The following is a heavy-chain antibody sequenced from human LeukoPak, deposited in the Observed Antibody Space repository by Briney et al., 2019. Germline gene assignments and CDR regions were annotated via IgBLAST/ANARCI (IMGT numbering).Heavy chain of an antibody. CDR1: GGSISSYY. Sequence: SETLSLTCTVSGGSISSYYWSWIRQPPGKGLEWIGEINHSGSTNYNPSLKSRVTISVDTSKNQFSLKLSSVTAADTAVYYCARGSFVITFGGVIVISTGYFDYWGQGTLVTVSS. J-gene: IGHJ4*02. CDR2: INHSGST. CDR3: ARGSFVITFGGVIVISTGYFDY. D-gene: IGHD3-16*02. V-gene: IGHV4-34*01.